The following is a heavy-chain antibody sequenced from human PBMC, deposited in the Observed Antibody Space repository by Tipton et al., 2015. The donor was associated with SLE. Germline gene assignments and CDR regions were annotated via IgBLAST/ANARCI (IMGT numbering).Heavy chain of an antibody. J-gene: IGHJ5*02. CDR1: GGSVSSADYF. V-gene: IGHV4-61*02. D-gene: IGHD3-22*01. CDR2: ILTSGST. CDR3: VRDSSGMGYYWFDP. Sequence: TLSLTCTVSGGSVSSADYFWNWIRQPAGKGPEWIGRILTSGSTDYNSSLKSRVTISLDSSKSQFSLRLSSVTAADTAIYYCVRDSSGMGYYWFDPWGQGTLVTVSS.